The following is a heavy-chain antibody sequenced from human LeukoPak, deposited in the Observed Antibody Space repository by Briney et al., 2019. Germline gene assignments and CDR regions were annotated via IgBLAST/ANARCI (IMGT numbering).Heavy chain of an antibody. CDR1: GFTFSSYS. J-gene: IGHJ6*03. D-gene: IGHD2-2*01. CDR2: ISSSSSTI. CDR3: ANFGSTSCCDKPTRGGYYYYYMDV. Sequence: PGGSLRLSCAASGFTFSSYSMNWVRQAPGKGLEWVSYISSSSSTIYYADSVKGRFTISRDNSKNTLYLQMNSLRAEDTAVYYCANFGSTSCCDKPTRGGYYYYYMDVWGKGTTVTVSS. V-gene: IGHV3-48*01.